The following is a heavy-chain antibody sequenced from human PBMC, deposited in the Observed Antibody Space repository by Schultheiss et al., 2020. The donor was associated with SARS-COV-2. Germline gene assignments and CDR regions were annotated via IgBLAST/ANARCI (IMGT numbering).Heavy chain of an antibody. CDR2: IWFDGNNK. CDR1: GFTFSSYW. Sequence: GGSLRLSCAASGFTFSSYWMHWVRQAPGKGLEWVAVIWFDGNNKYYADSVKGRFTISRDNSVNTLYLQMNSLRLEDTAVYFCARETQWLVDYWGRGTLVTVSS. V-gene: IGHV3-33*08. D-gene: IGHD6-19*01. J-gene: IGHJ4*02. CDR3: ARETQWLVDY.